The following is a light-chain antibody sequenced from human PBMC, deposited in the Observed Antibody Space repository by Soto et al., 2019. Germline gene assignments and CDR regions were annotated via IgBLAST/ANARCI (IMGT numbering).Light chain of an antibody. CDR1: QSILAY. CDR3: QQTYATAFT. J-gene: IGKJ2*01. Sequence: IQMTQSPSSLSASVGGRVTITCRASQSILAYLNWYKVKLGKPPRLLIFSASNLQSGVHPRFNGSGSGTDFALTIGGVEPDDAATYYCQQTYATAFTFGQGTNL. V-gene: IGKV1-39*01. CDR2: SAS.